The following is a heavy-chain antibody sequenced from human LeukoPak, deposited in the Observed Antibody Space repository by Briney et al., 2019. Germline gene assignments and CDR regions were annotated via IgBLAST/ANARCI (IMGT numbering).Heavy chain of an antibody. Sequence: SVTVSCKASGGTFSSYAISWVRQAPGQGLEWMGRIIPILGIANYAQKFQGRVTTAYMELSSLRSEDKAVYYCSRAHQQSGYGSRYWGQGTLVTVSS. J-gene: IGHJ4*02. CDR3: SRAHQQSGYGSRY. CDR1: GGTFSSYA. D-gene: IGHD5-12*01. V-gene: IGHV1-69*04. CDR2: IIPILGIA.